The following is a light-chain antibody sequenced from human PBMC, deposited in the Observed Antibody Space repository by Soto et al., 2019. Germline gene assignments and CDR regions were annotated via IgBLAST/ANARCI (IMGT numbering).Light chain of an antibody. CDR2: DAS. CDR1: QRIGSW. V-gene: IGKV1-5*01. CDR3: QHYYTYPYM. Sequence: DIQMTQAPSTLSASVGDRVSITCRASQRIGSWLTWYQQKPGKVPKLLIYDASHLTSGVPSRFSGSGSGTEFTLSISSLQPGDFATYYCQHYYTYPYMFXQGTKVDIK. J-gene: IGKJ1*01.